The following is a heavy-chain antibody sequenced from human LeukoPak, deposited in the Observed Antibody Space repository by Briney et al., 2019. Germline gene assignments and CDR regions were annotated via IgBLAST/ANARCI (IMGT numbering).Heavy chain of an antibody. J-gene: IGHJ4*02. D-gene: IGHD1-14*01. V-gene: IGHV3-33*01. Sequence: GGSLRLSWAGSGFTFGGYGMQWFRQTPGKGLEWVAVIAYDGSRAFYADSVKGRFTIARDNSKNTMSVQMDDLRAEDTAVYYCTRYNHDHFDYWGQGPLVSVSS. CDR2: IAYDGSRA. CDR1: GFTFGGYG. CDR3: TRYNHDHFDY.